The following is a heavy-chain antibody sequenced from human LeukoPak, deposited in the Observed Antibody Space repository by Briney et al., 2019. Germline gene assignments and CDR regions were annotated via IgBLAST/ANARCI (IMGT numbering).Heavy chain of an antibody. J-gene: IGHJ4*02. CDR2: ISDSGGIT. Sequence: GRSLRLSCAASGFTFSSYAMSWVRQAPGKGLEWVSVISDSGGITYFADSVKGRFSISRDNSKNTLWLQMASLRAEDTAVYYCAKDRNIAARPIFDSWGQGTLVTVSS. CDR3: AKDRNIAARPIFDS. D-gene: IGHD6-6*01. V-gene: IGHV3-23*01. CDR1: GFTFSSYA.